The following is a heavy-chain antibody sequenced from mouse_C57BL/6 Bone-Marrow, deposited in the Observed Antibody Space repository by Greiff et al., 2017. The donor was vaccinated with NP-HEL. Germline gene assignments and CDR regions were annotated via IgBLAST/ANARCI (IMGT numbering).Heavy chain of an antibody. V-gene: IGHV1-64*01. D-gene: IGHD2-12*01. CDR1: GYTFTSYW. CDR3: ARYTKGRVYAMDY. J-gene: IGHJ4*01. Sequence: QVQLQQPGAELVKPGASVKLSCKASGYTFTSYWMHWVKQRPGQGLEWIGMIHPNSGSTNYNEKFKSKATLTVDKSSSTAYMQLSSLTSEDSAVYYCARYTKGRVYAMDYWGRGTSVTVSA. CDR2: IHPNSGST.